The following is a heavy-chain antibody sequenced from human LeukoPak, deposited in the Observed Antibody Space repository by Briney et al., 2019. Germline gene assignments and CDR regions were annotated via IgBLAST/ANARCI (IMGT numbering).Heavy chain of an antibody. CDR3: ARDRSRVVPGAVDY. CDR1: GFTFSNYS. D-gene: IGHD2-2*01. V-gene: IGHV3-48*01. J-gene: IGHJ4*02. CDR2: ISSSSSTI. Sequence: GGSLRLSCAASGFTFSNYSMNWVRQAPGKGLEWVSYISSSSSTIYYADSVKGRFTISRDNAKNSLYLQMNSLRAEDTAVYCCARDRSRVVPGAVDYWGQGTLVTVSS.